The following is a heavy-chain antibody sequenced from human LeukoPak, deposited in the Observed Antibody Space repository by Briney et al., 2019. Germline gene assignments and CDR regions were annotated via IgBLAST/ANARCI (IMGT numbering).Heavy chain of an antibody. D-gene: IGHD3-9*01. V-gene: IGHV4-59*01. CDR3: ARGFDGVAGWFDP. J-gene: IGHJ5*02. CDR2: ISHRGST. Sequence: SETLSLTCTVPGGSINNYYWSWIRQPPGKGLEWIGYISHRGSTKYNLPLKSRITMSVDTSKNQFSLKMSSVIATDTAVYYCARGFDGVAGWFDPWGQGTLVTVSS. CDR1: GGSINNYY.